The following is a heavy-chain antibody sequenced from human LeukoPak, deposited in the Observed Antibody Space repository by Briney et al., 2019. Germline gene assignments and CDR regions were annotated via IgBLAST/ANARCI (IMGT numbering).Heavy chain of an antibody. D-gene: IGHD5-18*01. CDR1: GSTFSDYY. J-gene: IGHJ4*02. V-gene: IGHV3-11*01. CDR2: ISSSGSTI. Sequence: GGSLRLSCAASGSTFSDYYMSWIRQAPGKGLEWVSYISSSGSTIYYADSVKGRFTISRDNAKNSLYLQMNSLRAEDTAVYYCAREGFTWIQLYSLDYWGQGTLVTVSS. CDR3: AREGFTWIQLYSLDY.